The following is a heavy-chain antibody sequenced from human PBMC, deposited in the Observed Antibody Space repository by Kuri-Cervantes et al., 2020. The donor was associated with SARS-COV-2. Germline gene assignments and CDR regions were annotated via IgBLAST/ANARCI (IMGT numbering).Heavy chain of an antibody. J-gene: IGHJ4*02. Sequence: SETLSLTCAVSGVPVTGGTYSWAWIRQPAGKGLEWIGHLDTSGSTTYNPSLRGRVTISLDPSKNQFSLKLSSVTAADTAVYYCARQIVLVPAAIGDPWPSLDYWGQGTLVTVSS. CDR2: LDTSGST. CDR1: GVPVTGGTYS. CDR3: ARQIVLVPAAIGDPWPSLDY. V-gene: IGHV4-61*09. D-gene: IGHD2-2*01.